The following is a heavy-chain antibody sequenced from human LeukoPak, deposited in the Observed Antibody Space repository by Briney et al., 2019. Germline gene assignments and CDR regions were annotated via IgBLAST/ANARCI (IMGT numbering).Heavy chain of an antibody. CDR2: XXXDGSTK. CDR3: AKGLNPGIQLWPQDAFDI. J-gene: IGHJ3*02. Sequence: PGRSLRLSCAVSGFTFSRXGXXWVRQAPGKXXXXXXXXXXDGSTKYYADSVKGRFTISRDNSKNTLYLQMNSLRSEDTAVYYCAKGLNPGIQLWPQDAFDIRGQGTMVTVSS. V-gene: IGHV3-30*18. D-gene: IGHD5-18*01. CDR1: GFTFSRXG.